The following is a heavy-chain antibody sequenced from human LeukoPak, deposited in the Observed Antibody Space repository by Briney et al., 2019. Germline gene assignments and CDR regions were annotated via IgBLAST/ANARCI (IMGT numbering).Heavy chain of an antibody. CDR2: ISGGGGIT. V-gene: IGHV3-23*01. Sequence: SCKASGGTFSTYAMSWVRQAPGKGLEWVSGISGGGGITYCADSVKGRFTISKDNSKNTLSLQMNSLRAEDTAVYYCAKGSTTGTTGGSFDPWGQGALVTVSS. CDR1: GGTFSTYA. J-gene: IGHJ5*02. D-gene: IGHD1-1*01. CDR3: AKGSTTGTTGGSFDP.